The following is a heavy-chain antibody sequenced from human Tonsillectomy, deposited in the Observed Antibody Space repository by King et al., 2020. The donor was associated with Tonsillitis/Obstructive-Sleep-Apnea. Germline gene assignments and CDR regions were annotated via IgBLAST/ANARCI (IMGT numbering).Heavy chain of an antibody. J-gene: IGHJ4*02. Sequence: VQLVQSGGGLVKPGGSLRLSCAASGFTLSDYYMSWIRQAPGKGLEWVSYIFSGGSTIYYAESVKGRFTISRDNAKNSLYLQMNSLRAEDAAVYYCARNHGGDSHYRFDYWGQGTLVTVSS. V-gene: IGHV3-11*01. CDR2: IFSGGSTI. D-gene: IGHD4-23*01. CDR3: ARNHGGDSHYRFDY. CDR1: GFTLSDYY.